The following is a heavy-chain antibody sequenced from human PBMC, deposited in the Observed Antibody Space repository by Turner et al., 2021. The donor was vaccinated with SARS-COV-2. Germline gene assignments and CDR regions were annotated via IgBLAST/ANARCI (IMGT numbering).Heavy chain of an antibody. Sequence: QITLKESGPTLVKPTQTLTLTFPFSGFSLSTSGVGVGWSRQPPGNALEWHALNYWDDDKRYSPSIKTRLTITKDTSKKQVVLTMNNMDPVDTATYYCARHLVDTIFDYWGQGTLVTVSS. V-gene: IGHV2-5*02. CDR1: GFSLSTSGVG. CDR2: NYWDDDK. D-gene: IGHD5-12*01. J-gene: IGHJ4*02. CDR3: ARHLVDTIFDY.